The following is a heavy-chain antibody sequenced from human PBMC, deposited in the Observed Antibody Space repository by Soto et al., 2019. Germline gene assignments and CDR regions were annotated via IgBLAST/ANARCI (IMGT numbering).Heavy chain of an antibody. CDR1: GGSFSAFY. CDR2: INHSGSS. CDR3: ARGRPKSSGGFVHYYFQHMDV. J-gene: IGHJ6*02. V-gene: IGHV4-34*01. D-gene: IGHD6-19*01. Sequence: SETLSLTCSVYGGSFSAFYWSWIRQPPGKGLEWIGDINHSGSSTYSPSLKSRVSISVDTSKNQLSLKLNSVTATDTAVYYCARGRPKSSGGFVHYYFQHMDVWGPGTTVTVSS.